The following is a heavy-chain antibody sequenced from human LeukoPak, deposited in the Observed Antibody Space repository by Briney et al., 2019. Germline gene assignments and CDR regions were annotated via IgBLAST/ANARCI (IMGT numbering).Heavy chain of an antibody. J-gene: IGHJ3*01. D-gene: IGHD2-2*01. CDR3: AKGNCSSTSCYPHPFDV. V-gene: IGHV3-23*01. CDR1: GFTFGSYA. Sequence: GGSLRLSCAASGFTFGSYAMSWVRQAPGKGLEWVSVISGSGGSTYYADSVKGRFTISRDNSKNTLYLQMNSLRAEDTAIYYCAKGNCSSTSCYPHPFDVWGQGTMVTVTS. CDR2: ISGSGGST.